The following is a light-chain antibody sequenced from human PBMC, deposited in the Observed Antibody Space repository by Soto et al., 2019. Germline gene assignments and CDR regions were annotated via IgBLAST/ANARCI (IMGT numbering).Light chain of an antibody. J-gene: IGKJ1*01. CDR3: QQYSGYPWT. Sequence: DIQMTQSPSTLSASVGDRVTITCRASQSISSWLAWYQQKPGKAPKLLIYDASSLESGVPSRFSGSGSGTEFTLTISSLQPDDFATYYCQQYSGYPWTFGQGTKVEIK. CDR2: DAS. CDR1: QSISSW. V-gene: IGKV1-5*01.